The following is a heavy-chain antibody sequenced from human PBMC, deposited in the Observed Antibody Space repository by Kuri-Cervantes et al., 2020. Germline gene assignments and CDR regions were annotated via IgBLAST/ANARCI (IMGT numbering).Heavy chain of an antibody. D-gene: IGHD5-12*01. CDR1: GYTFTSYD. J-gene: IGHJ4*02. Sequence: GESLKISCKASGYTFTSYDINWVRQATGQGLEWMGWMNPNSGNTVYAQKFQGRVTMTRNTSISTAYMELSSLRSEDTAVYYCARDERGYSGYVSDYWGQGTLVTVSS. CDR2: MNPNSGNT. V-gene: IGHV1-8*01. CDR3: ARDERGYSGYVSDY.